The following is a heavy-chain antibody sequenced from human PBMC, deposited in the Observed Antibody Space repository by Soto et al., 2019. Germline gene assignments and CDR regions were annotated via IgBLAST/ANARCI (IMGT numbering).Heavy chain of an antibody. J-gene: IGHJ6*03. V-gene: IGHV5-51*01. CDR1: GYSFTSYW. Sequence: GESLKISCKGSGYSFTSYWIGWVRQMPGKGLEWMGIIYPGDSDTRYSPSFQGQVTISADKSISTAYLQWSSLKASDTAMYYCARYPSRDGYYYYMDVWGKGTTVTVSS. CDR3: ARYPSRDGYYYYMDV. CDR2: IYPGDSDT.